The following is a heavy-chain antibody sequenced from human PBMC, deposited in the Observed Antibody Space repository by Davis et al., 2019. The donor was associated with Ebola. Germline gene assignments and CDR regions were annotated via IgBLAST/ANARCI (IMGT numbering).Heavy chain of an antibody. CDR1: GGSISTSSYY. Sequence: MPSETLSLTCSVSGGSISTSSYYWGWIRQPPGKGLEWIGSTYYSGSTYYNPSLKSRVTISVDTSKNQFSLKLSSVTAADTAVYYCAKAAMVGLHDAFDIWGQGTMVTVSS. CDR3: AKAAMVGLHDAFDI. J-gene: IGHJ3*02. V-gene: IGHV4-39*01. D-gene: IGHD5-18*01. CDR2: TYYSGST.